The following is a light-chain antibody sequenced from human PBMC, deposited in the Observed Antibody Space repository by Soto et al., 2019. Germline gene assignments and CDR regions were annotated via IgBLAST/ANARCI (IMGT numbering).Light chain of an antibody. Sequence: QSVLTHPPSASGTPGQRVTISCSGTNSNIGSNPVNWYQQLPGTAPKLLIYSDDQRPSGVPDRFSGSKSVTSASLAISGLQSEDEADYYCAAWDHSLNGYVFGIGTKVTVL. V-gene: IGLV1-44*01. CDR2: SDD. CDR1: NSNIGSNP. CDR3: AAWDHSLNGYV. J-gene: IGLJ1*01.